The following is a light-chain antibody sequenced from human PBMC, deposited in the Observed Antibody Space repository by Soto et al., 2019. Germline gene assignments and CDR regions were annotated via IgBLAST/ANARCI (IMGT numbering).Light chain of an antibody. Sequence: DIQMTQSPSTLSASVGDRVTITCRASQSISSWLAWYQRKPGKAPKLLIYKASSLESGVPSRFSGSGSGTEFTLTIRSLQPDDFATYHCQHYNSYPWTFGQGTKVEIK. CDR3: QHYNSYPWT. CDR2: KAS. CDR1: QSISSW. V-gene: IGKV1-5*03. J-gene: IGKJ1*01.